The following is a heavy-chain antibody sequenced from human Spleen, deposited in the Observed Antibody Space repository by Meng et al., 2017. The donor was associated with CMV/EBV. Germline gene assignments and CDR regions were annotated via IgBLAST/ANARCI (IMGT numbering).Heavy chain of an antibody. CDR2: INHDGGT. J-gene: IGHJ4*02. CDR3: ARGVDIVAT. V-gene: IGHV4-34*01. D-gene: IGHD5-12*01. CDR1: GGSISSYY. Sequence: SETLSLTCTVSGGSISSYYWSWIRQPPGKGLEWIGEINHDGGTNYNPSLKSRVTISIDTSKNQFSLKLSSMTAADTAVYYCARGVDIVATWGQGTLVTVSS.